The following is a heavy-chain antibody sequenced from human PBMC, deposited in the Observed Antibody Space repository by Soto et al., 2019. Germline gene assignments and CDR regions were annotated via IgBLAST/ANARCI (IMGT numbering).Heavy chain of an antibody. D-gene: IGHD2-8*01. CDR3: ARAALRYCTNGVCLNWFDP. V-gene: IGHV4-34*01. CDR1: GGSFSGYY. Sequence: SETPSLTCAVYGGSFSGYYWSWVRQPPGKGLEWIGEINHSGSTNYNPSLKSRVTISVDTSKNQFSLKLSSVTAADTAVYYCARAALRYCTNGVCLNWFDPCGQGTLVIVSS. J-gene: IGHJ5*02. CDR2: INHSGST.